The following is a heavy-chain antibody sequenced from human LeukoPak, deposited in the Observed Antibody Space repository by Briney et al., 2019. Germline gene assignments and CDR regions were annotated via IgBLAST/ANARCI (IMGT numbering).Heavy chain of an antibody. CDR1: GFTFTSDA. Sequence: GGSLRLSCVASGFTFTSDATNWVRQAPGKGLEWVSSTVSRGTTQYADSVKGRFTVSRDTSKNTLYLQMNSLRADDTAVYYCAKCSTSAYTTGWCNWIDPWGQGTLVTVSS. CDR3: AKCSTSAYTTGWCNWIDP. J-gene: IGHJ5*02. D-gene: IGHD6-19*01. CDR2: TVSRGTT. V-gene: IGHV3-23*01.